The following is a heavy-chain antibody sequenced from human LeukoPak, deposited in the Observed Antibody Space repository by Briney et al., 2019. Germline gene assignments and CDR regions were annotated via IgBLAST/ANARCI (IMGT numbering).Heavy chain of an antibody. V-gene: IGHV1-8*01. D-gene: IGHD3-10*01. J-gene: IGHJ5*02. CDR1: GYTFTSYD. CDR3: AREVGYYGSGSYNWFDP. Sequence: ASVKVSCKASGYTFTSYDINWVRQATGQGLEWMGWMNPNSGNTGYAQKFQGRVTMTRNTPISTAYMELSSLRSEDTAVYYCAREVGYYGSGSYNWFDPWGQGTLVTVSS. CDR2: MNPNSGNT.